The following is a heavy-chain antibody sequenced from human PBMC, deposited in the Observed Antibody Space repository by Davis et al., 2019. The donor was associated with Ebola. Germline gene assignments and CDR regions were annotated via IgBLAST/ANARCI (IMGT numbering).Heavy chain of an antibody. CDR2: IHSDGTST. Sequence: HTGGSLRLSCAASGFSFSSTWMHWVRHAPGKGLVWVSRIHSDGTSTIYTDSVKGRFTISRDNAKNTLYLQMNSLRAEDTAVYYCARVGVWNYWGQGTLVTVSS. CDR3: ARVGVWNY. V-gene: IGHV3-74*01. D-gene: IGHD2-8*01. CDR1: GFSFSSTW. J-gene: IGHJ4*02.